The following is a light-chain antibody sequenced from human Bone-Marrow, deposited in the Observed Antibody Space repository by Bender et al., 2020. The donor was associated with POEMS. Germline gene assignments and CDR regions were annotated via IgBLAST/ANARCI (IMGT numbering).Light chain of an antibody. CDR2: VGSNGGY. CDR1: SGHRNSI. V-gene: IGLV4-60*03. J-gene: IGLJ2*01. Sequence: QPALTQSSSVSASLGSSVELTCSLSSGHRNSIVAWHQQRPGEAPRYLMKVGSNGGYDRGSGVPDRFSGSSSGTDRVLTLSSVQSEDEADYYCETWDSENQIFGGGTKLTVL. CDR3: ETWDSENQI.